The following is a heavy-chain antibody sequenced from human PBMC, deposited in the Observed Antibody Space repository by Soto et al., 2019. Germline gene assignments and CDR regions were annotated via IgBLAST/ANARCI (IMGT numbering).Heavy chain of an antibody. CDR3: ARGPAAAYYDFWSGYYTVGGYFDY. V-gene: IGHV3-74*01. J-gene: IGHJ4*02. D-gene: IGHD3-3*01. Sequence: PGGSLRLSCAASGFTFSSYWMHWVRQAPGKGLVWVSRINSDGSSTSYADSVKGRFTISRDNAKNTLYLQMNSLRAEDTAVYYCARGPAAAYYDFWSGYYTVGGYFDYWGQGTLVTVSS. CDR1: GFTFSSYW. CDR2: INSDGSST.